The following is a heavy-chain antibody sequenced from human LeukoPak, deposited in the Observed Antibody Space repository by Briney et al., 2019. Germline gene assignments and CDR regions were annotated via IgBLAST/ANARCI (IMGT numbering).Heavy chain of an antibody. D-gene: IGHD7-27*01. V-gene: IGHV3-23*01. CDR1: GFTFSSYT. CDR3: AKDGGLWVSAHWGDS. CDR2: ITTSDGNT. J-gene: IGHJ4*02. Sequence: GGSPRLSCAASGFTFSSYTMSWVRQAPGKGLEWVSTITTSDGNTYYADSVKGRFTVSRDNSKNTLFLQMNSLRAEDTAVYYCAKDGGLWVSAHWGDSWGRGTLVTVSS.